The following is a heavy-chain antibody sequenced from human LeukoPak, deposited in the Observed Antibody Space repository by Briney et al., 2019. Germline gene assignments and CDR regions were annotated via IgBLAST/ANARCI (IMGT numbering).Heavy chain of an antibody. CDR2: IIPILGIA. CDR3: ARGGYDWDAFDI. CDR1: GGTFSSYA. D-gene: IGHD5-12*01. J-gene: IGHJ3*02. V-gene: IGHV1-69*04. Sequence: SVKVSCKASGGTFSSYAISWVRQAPGQGLEWMGRIIPILGIANYAQKFQGRVTITADKSTSTAYMELSSLRSEDTAVYYCARGGYDWDAFDIWGQGTMVTVSS.